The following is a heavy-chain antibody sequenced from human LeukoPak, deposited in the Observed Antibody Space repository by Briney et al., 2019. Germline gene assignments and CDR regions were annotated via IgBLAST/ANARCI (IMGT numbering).Heavy chain of an antibody. CDR2: IYYSGST. CDR1: GGSISSSSYY. CDR3: ARHSPSYCSSTSCRADDAFDI. Sequence: SETLSLTCTVSGGSISSSSYYWGWIRQPPGKGLEWIGSIYYSGSTYYNPPLKSRVTISVDTSKNQFSLKLSSVTAADTAVYYCARHSPSYCSSTSCRADDAFDIWGQGTMVTVSS. D-gene: IGHD2-2*01. J-gene: IGHJ3*02. V-gene: IGHV4-39*01.